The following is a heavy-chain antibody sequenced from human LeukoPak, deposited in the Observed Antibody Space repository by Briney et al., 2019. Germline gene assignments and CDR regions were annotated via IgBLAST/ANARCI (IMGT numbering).Heavy chain of an antibody. D-gene: IGHD2-15*01. CDR3: ARGLGAYCSGGSCTFDN. V-gene: IGHV3-21*06. Sequence: GGSLRLSCSASEFTFSIYSMNWVRQSPGKGLEWVSPISSSSSYIYYADSVKGRFTISRDNAKNRLYLQMNSLRAEDTAVYYCARGLGAYCSGGSCTFDNWGQGTLVTVSS. J-gene: IGHJ4*02. CDR1: EFTFSIYS. CDR2: ISSSSSYI.